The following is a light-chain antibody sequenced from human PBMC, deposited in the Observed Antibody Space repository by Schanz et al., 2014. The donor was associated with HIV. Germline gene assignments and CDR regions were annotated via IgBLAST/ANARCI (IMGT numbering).Light chain of an antibody. Sequence: QSALTQPASVSGSPGQSITISCTGTSSDVGDYNYVSWYQQHPGKAPKLMIYDVTNRPSGVSDRFSGSMSGNTASLTISGLQAEEEADYYCSSYISVNTWVFGGGTKLTVL. CDR3: SSYISVNTWV. CDR2: DVT. J-gene: IGLJ3*02. V-gene: IGLV2-14*03. CDR1: SSDVGDYNY.